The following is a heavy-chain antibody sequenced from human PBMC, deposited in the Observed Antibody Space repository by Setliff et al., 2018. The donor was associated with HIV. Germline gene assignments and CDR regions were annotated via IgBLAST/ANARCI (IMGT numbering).Heavy chain of an antibody. D-gene: IGHD3-22*01. CDR3: ARDYPYYDSSGYSYLDAFDI. CDR1: GGTFSSYA. CDR2: IIPIFGTA. Sequence: VASVKVSCKASGGTFSSYAFSWVRQAPGQGLEWMGGIIPIFGTANYAQKLQGRVTIIADESTSTAYMELNSLRSEDTAVYYCARDYPYYDSSGYSYLDAFDIWGQGTMVTVSS. J-gene: IGHJ3*02. V-gene: IGHV1-69*13.